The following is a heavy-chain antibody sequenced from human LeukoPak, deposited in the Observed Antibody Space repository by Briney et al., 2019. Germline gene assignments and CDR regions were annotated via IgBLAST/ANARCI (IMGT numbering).Heavy chain of an antibody. J-gene: IGHJ4*02. V-gene: IGHV1-3*01. CDR3: ARESPCSGGGCHTRLDY. CDR1: GYTFTRDA. CDR2: VNAGNGNT. Sequence: ASVKVSCKASGYTFTRDAIHWVRQAPGQRREWMGWVNAGNGNTKYSQKLQGRVTITRDTSASTAYMELSSPRSEDTAMYYCARESPCSGGGCHTRLDYWGQGTLVTVSS. D-gene: IGHD2-15*01.